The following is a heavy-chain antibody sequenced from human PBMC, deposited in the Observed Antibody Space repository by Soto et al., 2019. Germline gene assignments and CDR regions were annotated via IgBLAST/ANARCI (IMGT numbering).Heavy chain of an antibody. V-gene: IGHV3-21*01. Sequence: EVQLVESGGGLVKPGGSLRLSCAASGFTFSSYSMNWVRQAPGKGLEWVSSISSSSSYIYYADSVKGRFTISRDNAKNSLYLQVNSLRAEDTAVYYCAPLRTSFDPWGQGTLVTVSS. CDR3: APLRTSFDP. CDR1: GFTFSSYS. J-gene: IGHJ5*02. CDR2: ISSSSSYI.